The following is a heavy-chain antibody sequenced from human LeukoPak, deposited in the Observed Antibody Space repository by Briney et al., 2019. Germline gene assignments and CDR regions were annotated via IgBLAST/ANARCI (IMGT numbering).Heavy chain of an antibody. Sequence: PGGSLRLSCAASGFTFSSYAMHWVRQAPGKGLEWVAVISYDGSNKYYADSVKGRFTISRDNSKNTLYLQMNSLRAVDTAVYYCAREGSIAVAGTFDYWGQGTLVTVSS. J-gene: IGHJ4*02. V-gene: IGHV3-30*04. D-gene: IGHD6-19*01. CDR2: ISYDGSNK. CDR1: GFTFSSYA. CDR3: AREGSIAVAGTFDY.